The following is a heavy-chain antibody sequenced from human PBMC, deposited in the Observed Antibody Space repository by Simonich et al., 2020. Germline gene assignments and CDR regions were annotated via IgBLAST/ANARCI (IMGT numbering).Heavy chain of an antibody. CDR3: ATYYFDY. Sequence: EVQLLESGGGLVQPVGSLRLSCAASGFTFSSYAISWVHQAPGNGLEWVSAISGSGGRTYYADSVKGRFTISRDNSKNTLYLQMNSLRAEDTAVYYCATYYFDYWGQGTLVTVSS. CDR1: GFTFSSYA. CDR2: ISGSGGRT. V-gene: IGHV3-23*01. J-gene: IGHJ4*02.